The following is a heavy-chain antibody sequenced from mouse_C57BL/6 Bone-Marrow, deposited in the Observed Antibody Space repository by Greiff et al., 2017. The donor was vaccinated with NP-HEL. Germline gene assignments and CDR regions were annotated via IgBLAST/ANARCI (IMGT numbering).Heavy chain of an antibody. D-gene: IGHD1-1*01. J-gene: IGHJ1*03. Sequence: QVQLQQPGAELVKPGASVKLSCKASGYTFTSYWMQWVKQRPGQGLEWIGAIDPSASYTNYNQKFKGKATFTLDTSSSAADMQLSSLTSEDSAVYYCARDYGSSYGWYFDVWGTGTTVTVSS. CDR3: ARDYGSSYGWYFDV. CDR1: GYTFTSYW. CDR2: IDPSASYT. V-gene: IGHV1-50*01.